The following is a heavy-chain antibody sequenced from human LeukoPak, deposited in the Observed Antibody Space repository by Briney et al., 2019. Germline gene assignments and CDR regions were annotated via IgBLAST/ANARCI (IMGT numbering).Heavy chain of an antibody. CDR2: INPNGDRT. CDR3: ARDMSTRVTPISYAFDD. V-gene: IGHV1-46*01. J-gene: IGHJ3*01. D-gene: IGHD4-23*01. Sequence: GASVKVSCKASENTFTNYYMHWVRQAPGQGLEWLGIINPNGDRTNYARTFQGRVTMTRDTSTTTVYMELGSLRSEDTAVYYCARDMSTRVTPISYAFDDWGQGTMVTVSS. CDR1: ENTFTNYY.